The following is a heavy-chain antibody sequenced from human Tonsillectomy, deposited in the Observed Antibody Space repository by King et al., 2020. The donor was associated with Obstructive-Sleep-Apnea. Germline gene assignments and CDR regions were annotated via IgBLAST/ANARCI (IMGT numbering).Heavy chain of an antibody. J-gene: IGHJ4*02. CDR3: ARGSLFDH. V-gene: IGHV4-39*07. CDR1: GGSVSNFSYY. Sequence: LPLQESGPGLVKPSETLSLTCTVSGGSVSNFSYYWGWIRQPPGKGLDWIGNIYFTGSTYYNPSLKSRVTISVDTSKNQFSLKLNSVTAADTAVYYCARGSLFDHWGQGTLVTVSS. CDR2: IYFTGST.